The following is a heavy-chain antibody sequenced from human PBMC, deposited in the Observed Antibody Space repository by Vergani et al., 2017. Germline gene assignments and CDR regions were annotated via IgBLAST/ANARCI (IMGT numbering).Heavy chain of an antibody. Sequence: EVELVQSGPEMRKPGESLKISCKGSEYSFGNYWIGWVRQMPGKGLEWMGIIYPADSDTRYNPSFQDHITISADSSISTAYLQWRSLKSSDTAMYYCATDPQNWGFDYWGQGTLVTVSS. CDR1: EYSFGNYW. CDR2: IYPADSDT. D-gene: IGHD7-27*01. CDR3: ATDPQNWGFDY. V-gene: IGHV5-51*03. J-gene: IGHJ4*02.